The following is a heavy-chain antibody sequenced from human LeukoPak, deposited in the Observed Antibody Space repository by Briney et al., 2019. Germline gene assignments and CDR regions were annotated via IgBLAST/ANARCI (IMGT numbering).Heavy chain of an antibody. Sequence: ASVKVSCKVSGYTLTELSMHWVRQAPGKGLEWVGGFDPEDGETIYAQKFQGRVTMTEDTSTDTAYMELSSLRSEDTAVYYCATCIAAAGTIDYWGQGTLVTVSS. V-gene: IGHV1-24*01. CDR1: GYTLTELS. CDR2: FDPEDGET. CDR3: ATCIAAAGTIDY. D-gene: IGHD6-13*01. J-gene: IGHJ4*02.